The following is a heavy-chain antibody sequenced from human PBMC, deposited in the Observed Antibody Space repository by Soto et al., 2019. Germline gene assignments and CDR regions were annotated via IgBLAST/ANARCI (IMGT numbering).Heavy chain of an antibody. CDR2: IHASSISNI. D-gene: IGHD4-17*01. J-gene: IGHJ6*02. CDR1: GFTLSSYH. CDR3: ARDGTTGTANYHYAMDV. Sequence: GGSLRLSCVASGFTLSSYHMDWVRQAPGKGLEWISYIHASSISNIYYADSVKGRFTISGDNAKNSLYLQMDSLRAEDTAVYYCARDGTTGTANYHYAMDVWGQGTTVTVSS. V-gene: IGHV3-48*03.